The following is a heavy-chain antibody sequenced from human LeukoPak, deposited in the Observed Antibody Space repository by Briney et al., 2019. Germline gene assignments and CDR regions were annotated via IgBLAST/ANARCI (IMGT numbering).Heavy chain of an antibody. V-gene: IGHV4-4*02. Sequence: SGTLSLTCAVSGGSISSSNWWSWVRQPPGKGLEWIGEIYHSGSTNYNPSLKSRVTISVDKSKNQFSLKLSSVTAEDTAVYYCARGPYASGSYGRRGWVHYMDVWGKGTTVTISS. J-gene: IGHJ6*03. CDR1: GGSISSSNW. D-gene: IGHD3-10*01. CDR3: ARGPYASGSYGRRGWVHYMDV. CDR2: IYHSGST.